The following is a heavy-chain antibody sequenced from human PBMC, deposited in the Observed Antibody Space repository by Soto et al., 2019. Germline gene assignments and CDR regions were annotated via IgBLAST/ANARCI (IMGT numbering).Heavy chain of an antibody. CDR2: ISYDGSNK. V-gene: IGHV3-30*18. CDR3: AKSVYNWNDGFFDY. Sequence: GGSLRLSCAASGFTFSSYGMHWVRQAPGKGLEWVAVISYDGSNKYYADSVKGRFTISRDNSKNTLYLQMNSLRAEDTAVYYCAKSVYNWNDGFFDYWGQGTLVNVS. CDR1: GFTFSSYG. J-gene: IGHJ4*02. D-gene: IGHD1-1*01.